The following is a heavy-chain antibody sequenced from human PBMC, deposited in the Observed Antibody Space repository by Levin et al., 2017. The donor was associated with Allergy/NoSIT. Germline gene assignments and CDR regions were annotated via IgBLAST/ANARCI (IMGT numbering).Heavy chain of an antibody. J-gene: IGHJ6*02. CDR2: ISGDGKNK. Sequence: SCAASGFTFRTSGMNWVRQAPGKGLEWLSYISGDGKNKYYADSVKGRFTISRDNAENSLSLQMNSLGAEDTAIYYCARDLGTARGGMDVWGQGTTVIVSS. V-gene: IGHV3-48*01. D-gene: IGHD6-6*01. CDR1: GFTFRTSG. CDR3: ARDLGTARGGMDV.